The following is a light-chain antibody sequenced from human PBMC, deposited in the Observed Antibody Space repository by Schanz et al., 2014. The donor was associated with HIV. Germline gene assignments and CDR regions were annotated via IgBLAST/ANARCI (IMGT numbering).Light chain of an antibody. V-gene: IGKV1-39*01. CDR3: QQSYSTPPYT. J-gene: IGKJ2*01. Sequence: DIQMTQSPSSLSASVGDRVTITCRASQSISSYLNWYQHKPGKAPTLLIYGASSLRSGVPARFSGSGSGTDFTLTISSLQPEDFATYYCQQSYSTPPYTFGQGTKLEIK. CDR2: GAS. CDR1: QSISSY.